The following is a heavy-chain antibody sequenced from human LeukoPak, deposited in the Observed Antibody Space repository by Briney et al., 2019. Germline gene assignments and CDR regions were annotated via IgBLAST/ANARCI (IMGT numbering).Heavy chain of an antibody. CDR2: IYPGDSDT. V-gene: IGHV5-51*01. CDR1: GYTFTGDW. J-gene: IGHJ6*03. CDR3: TRPALYCSSTVCPPYMDV. Sequence: GESLKISCKASGYTFTGDWIGWVRQMPGKGLEWMGIIYPGDSDTKYNAPFQGQVTISADKSISTAYLQWGSLKASDTATYYCTRPALYCSSTVCPPYMDVWGKGTTVTVSS. D-gene: IGHD2-2*01.